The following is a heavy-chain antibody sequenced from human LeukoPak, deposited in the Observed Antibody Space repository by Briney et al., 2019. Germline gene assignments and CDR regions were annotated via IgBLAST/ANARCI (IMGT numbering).Heavy chain of an antibody. CDR1: GFTFSSYA. D-gene: IGHD4-11*01. V-gene: IGHV3-23*01. CDR3: AKEKLDYSNIRYFDY. CDR2: ISGSGGGT. Sequence: GGSLRLSCAASGFTFSSYAMSWVRQAPGKGLEWVSAISGSGGGTYYADSVKGRFTISRDNSKNTLYLQMNSLRAEDTAVYYCAKEKLDYSNIRYFDYWGQGTLVTVSS. J-gene: IGHJ4*02.